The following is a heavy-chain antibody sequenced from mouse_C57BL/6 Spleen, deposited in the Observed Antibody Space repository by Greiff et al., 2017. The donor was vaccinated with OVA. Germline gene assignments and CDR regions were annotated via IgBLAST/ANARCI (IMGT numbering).Heavy chain of an antibody. CDR2: INPNNGGT. V-gene: IGHV1-22*01. D-gene: IGHD1-1*01. Sequence: EVQLQQSGPELVKPGASVKMSCKASGYTFTDYNMHWVKQSHGKSLEWIGYINPNNGGTSYNQKFKGKATLTVNKSSSTAYMELRSLTSEDSAVYYCARDHYYGSSEYYLDYWGQGTTLTVSS. J-gene: IGHJ2*01. CDR1: GYTFTDYN. CDR3: ARDHYYGSSEYYLDY.